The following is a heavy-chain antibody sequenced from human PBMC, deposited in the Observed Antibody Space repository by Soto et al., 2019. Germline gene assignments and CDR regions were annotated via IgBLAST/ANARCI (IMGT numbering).Heavy chain of an antibody. D-gene: IGHD6-13*01. CDR1: GGSISSYY. CDR3: ARFAAAEVGYFDY. V-gene: IGHV4-59*01. CDR2: IYYSGST. Sequence: SETLSLTCTVSGGSISSYYWSWIRQPPGKGLEWIGYIYYSGSTNYNPSLKSRVTISVDTSKNQFSLKLSSVTAADTAVYYCARFAAAEVGYFDYWGQGTLVTAPQ. J-gene: IGHJ4*02.